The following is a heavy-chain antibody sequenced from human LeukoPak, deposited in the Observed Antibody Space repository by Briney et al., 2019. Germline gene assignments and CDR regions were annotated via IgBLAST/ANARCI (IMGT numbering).Heavy chain of an antibody. CDR2: INPSGGST. Sequence: ASVNVSCTTSGYTFTSYYMHWVRQAPGQGHEWMGVINPSGGSTTYVQKFQGRVTMTRDTSTSTVYMELSSLRSEDTAVYYCARDRGIGVYYYYGMDVWGQGTTVTVSS. CDR1: GYTFTSYY. D-gene: IGHD6-19*01. V-gene: IGHV1-46*01. J-gene: IGHJ6*02. CDR3: ARDRGIGVYYYYGMDV.